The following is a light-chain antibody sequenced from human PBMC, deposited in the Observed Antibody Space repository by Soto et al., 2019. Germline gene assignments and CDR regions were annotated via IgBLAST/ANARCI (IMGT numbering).Light chain of an antibody. V-gene: IGKV3-11*01. CDR1: QSVSSY. CDR3: QQRSNWPRTT. J-gene: IGKJ4*01. Sequence: EIVLTQSPATLSLSPVERATLSCRASQSVSSYLAWYQQKPGQAPRLLIYDASNRATGIPARFSGSGSGTDFTLTISSLEPEDFAVYYCQQRSNWPRTTFGGGTKVDIK. CDR2: DAS.